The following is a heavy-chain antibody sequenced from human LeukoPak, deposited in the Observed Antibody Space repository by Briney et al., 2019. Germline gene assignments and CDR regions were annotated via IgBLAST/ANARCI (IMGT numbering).Heavy chain of an antibody. V-gene: IGHV3-23*01. D-gene: IGHD3-16*01. CDR3: AKLGAYRVYSFIDF. Sequence: GGSRRLSGEASEFGLTSYALIWIGQVPGRVLGWVAAISGSGGSTYYSDPVRGRFTISRDTSDNTLHLNMSSLSTDDTAVYFCAKLGAYRVYSFIDFWGQGIPVTVSS. J-gene: IGHJ4*02. CDR2: ISGSGGST. CDR1: EFGLTSYA.